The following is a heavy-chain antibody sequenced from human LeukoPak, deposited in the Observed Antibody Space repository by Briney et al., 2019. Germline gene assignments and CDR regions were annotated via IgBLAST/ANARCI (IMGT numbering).Heavy chain of an antibody. D-gene: IGHD4-17*01. CDR3: ARASLRLNFDS. V-gene: IGHV4-31*03. CDR2: IYYSGST. J-gene: IGHJ4*02. CDR1: GDSISRGGDH. Sequence: SETLSLTCTVSGDSISRGGDHWSWIRHHPGKGLEWIGYIYYSGSTHYNPSLKSRVDISIDTSKNQFSLKLSSVSAADTAVYYCARASLRLNFDSWGQGTLVTVSS.